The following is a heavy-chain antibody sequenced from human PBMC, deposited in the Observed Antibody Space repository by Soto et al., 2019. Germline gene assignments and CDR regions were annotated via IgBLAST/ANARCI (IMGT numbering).Heavy chain of an antibody. CDR3: ARQLGSPAAGDFAY. Sequence: EVQLGESGGGLVQPGGSLRLSCAASNFTFSRYSMNWFRQAPGKGLEWVSYISSSTNTIYYADSVKGRFTISRDYAKSPLYLHMKSPRDEDTAVYYCARQLGSPAAGDFAYWGQGTLVTVSS. CDR2: ISSSTNTI. V-gene: IGHV3-48*02. D-gene: IGHD3-3*02. J-gene: IGHJ4*02. CDR1: NFTFSRYS.